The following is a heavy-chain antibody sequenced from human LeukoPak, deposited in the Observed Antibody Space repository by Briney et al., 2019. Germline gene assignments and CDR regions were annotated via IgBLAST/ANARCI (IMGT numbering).Heavy chain of an antibody. J-gene: IGHJ6*03. CDR1: SGSFSGYY. CDR2: INNSGST. CDR3: ARHGLPAARRYYMDV. D-gene: IGHD2-2*01. Sequence: LETLSLTCDVNSGSFSGYYWSWIRQPPGKGLEWIGEINNSGSTNYNPSLKSRVTISVDTSKNQFSLKLNSVTAADTAVYYCARHGLPAARRYYMDVWGKGTTVTVSS. V-gene: IGHV4-34*01.